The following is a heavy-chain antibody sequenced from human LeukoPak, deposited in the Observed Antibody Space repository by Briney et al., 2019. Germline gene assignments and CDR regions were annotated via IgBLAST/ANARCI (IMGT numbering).Heavy chain of an antibody. Sequence: WETLSLTCTVTAGSISNYYWSWIRQSPGKGLEWIGYIYYTGSTNYNPSLKSRVTISVDTSKNQFSLKLNSVTAADTAVYYCAIDRSYSFFHYWDQGTLVTVSS. CDR3: AIDRSYSFFHY. CDR1: AGSISNYY. V-gene: IGHV4-59*01. D-gene: IGHD1-26*01. J-gene: IGHJ4*02. CDR2: IYYTGST.